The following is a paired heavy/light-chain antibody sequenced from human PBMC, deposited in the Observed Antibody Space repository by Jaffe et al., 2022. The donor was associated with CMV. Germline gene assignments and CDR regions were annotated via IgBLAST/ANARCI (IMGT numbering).Light chain of an antibody. J-gene: IGKJ1*01. CDR2: DAS. CDR3: QQYGSSPGT. V-gene: IGKV3-20*01. Sequence: EIVLTQSPGTLSLSPGERATLSCRASQSISSSYLAWYQQKPGQAPRLLIYDASRRATGIPDRFSGSGSGTDFTLTISRLEPEDFAVYSCQQYGSSPGTFGQGTKVEI. CDR1: QSISSSY.
Heavy chain of an antibody. V-gene: IGHV4-39*01. J-gene: IGHJ5*02. D-gene: IGHD1-20*01. CDR2: VYYTGST. Sequence: QLQLQESGPGLVKPSETLSLTCTVSRGSISSSTYYWAWIRQPPGKGLEWIGSVYYTGSTYYNPSLKSRVTMSVDTSKNQFSLRLSSVTAADTAVYFCARHLRAYNQPNWFGPWGQGTQVIVSS. CDR1: RGSISSSTYY. CDR3: ARHLRAYNQPNWFGP.